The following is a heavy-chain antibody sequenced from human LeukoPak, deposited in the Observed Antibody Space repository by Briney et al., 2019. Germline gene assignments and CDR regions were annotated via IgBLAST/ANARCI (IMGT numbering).Heavy chain of an antibody. J-gene: IGHJ6*03. CDR1: GGSISSGDYY. V-gene: IGHV4-30-4*08. D-gene: IGHD4-11*01. CDR3: ARGRRHYSPYYYYMDV. CDR2: IYYSGST. Sequence: PSETLSLTCTVSGGSISSGDYYWSWIRQPPGKGLEWIGYIYYSGSTYYNPSLKSRVTISVDTSKNQFSLKLGSVTAADTAVYYCARGRRHYSPYYYYMDVWGKGTTVTVSS.